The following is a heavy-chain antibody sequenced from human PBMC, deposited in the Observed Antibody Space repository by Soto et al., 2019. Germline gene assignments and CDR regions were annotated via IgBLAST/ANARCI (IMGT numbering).Heavy chain of an antibody. J-gene: IGHJ4*02. CDR3: AKDKDGDGYNRGVLDY. V-gene: IGHV3-30*18. Sequence: GGSLRLSCAASGFTFSSYGMHWVRQAPGKGLEWVAVTSYDGSNKYYADSVKGRFTISRDNSKNTLYLQMNSLRAEDTAVYYCAKDKDGDGYNRGVLDYWGQGSLVIVSS. D-gene: IGHD5-12*01. CDR2: TSYDGSNK. CDR1: GFTFSSYG.